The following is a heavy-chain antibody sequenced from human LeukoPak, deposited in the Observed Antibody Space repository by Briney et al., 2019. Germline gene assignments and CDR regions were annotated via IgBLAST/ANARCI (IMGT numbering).Heavy chain of an antibody. CDR3: AKINYDFWSGYYSPYYYYGMDV. CDR1: GFTFSSYA. J-gene: IGHJ6*02. V-gene: IGHV3-23*01. D-gene: IGHD3-3*01. Sequence: GESLRLSCAASGFTFSSYAMSWVRQAPGKGLEWVSAISGSGGSTYYADSVKGRFTISRDNSKNTLYLQMNSLRAEDTAVYYCAKINYDFWSGYYSPYYYYGMDVWGQGTAVTVSS. CDR2: ISGSGGST.